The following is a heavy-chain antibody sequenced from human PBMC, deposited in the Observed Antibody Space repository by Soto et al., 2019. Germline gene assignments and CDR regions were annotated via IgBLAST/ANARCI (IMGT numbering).Heavy chain of an antibody. CDR3: AKYPSGVVITSNWFDP. J-gene: IGHJ5*02. D-gene: IGHD3-3*01. V-gene: IGHV3-23*01. CDR1: GFTFSSYA. Sequence: GGSLRLSCAASGFTFSSYAMSWVRQAPGKGLEWVSAISGSGGSTYYADSVKGRFTISRDNSKNTLYLQMNSLRAEDTAVYYCAKYPSGVVITSNWFDPWGQGTLVTVSS. CDR2: ISGSGGST.